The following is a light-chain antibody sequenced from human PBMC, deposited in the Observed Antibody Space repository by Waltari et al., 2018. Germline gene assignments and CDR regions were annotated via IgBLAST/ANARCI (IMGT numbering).Light chain of an antibody. CDR1: NSNIGSHH. V-gene: IGLV1-47*01. J-gene: IGLJ1*01. CDR3: ASWDDSLSGHYV. CDR2: RND. Sequence: QSVLTQPPSASGTPGQRVTISCSGSNSNIGSHHVYWYQQLPGTAPKLLIYRNDQRPSGVPDRFSGSKSGSSASLAISGLRSEDEADYYCASWDDSLSGHYVFGTGTKVTV.